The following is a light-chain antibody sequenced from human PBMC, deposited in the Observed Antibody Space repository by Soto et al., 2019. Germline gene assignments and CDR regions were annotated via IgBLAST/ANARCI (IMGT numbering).Light chain of an antibody. V-gene: IGKV3-20*01. CDR1: ESISSSY. Sequence: EIVLTQSPGTLSLSPGERATLSCRATESISSSYLAWYQQKPGQAPRLLIYGASSRATGIPDRFSGSGSGTYFTITISRLEPEDFAVYYCQQYGSSPPWTFGQGTKVEIK. J-gene: IGKJ1*01. CDR2: GAS. CDR3: QQYGSSPPWT.